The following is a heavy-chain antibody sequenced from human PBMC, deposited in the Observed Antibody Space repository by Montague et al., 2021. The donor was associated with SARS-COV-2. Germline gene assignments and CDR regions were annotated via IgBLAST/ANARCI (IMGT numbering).Heavy chain of an antibody. CDR1: GDSIRTNY. V-gene: IGHV4-59*01. D-gene: IGHD6-19*01. CDR3: TTGEGVYGWRYYFDY. CDR2: VDNSGST. Sequence: SETLSLTCTVSGDSIRTNYWSWIRQPPGQRLEWIGYVDNSGSTDYSPSLKSRVTISLETSKRQLSLRLNSVTEADTAVYYCTTGEGVYGWRYYFDYWSQGTLVTVSS. J-gene: IGHJ4*02.